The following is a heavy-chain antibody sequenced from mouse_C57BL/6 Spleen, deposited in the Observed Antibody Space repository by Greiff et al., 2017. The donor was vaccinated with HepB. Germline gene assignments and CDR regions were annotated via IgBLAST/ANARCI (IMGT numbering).Heavy chain of an antibody. D-gene: IGHD1-1*01. Sequence: EVQLQQSGPELVKPGASVKISCKASGYTFTDYYMNWVKQSHGKSLEWIGDINPNNGGTSYNQKFKGKGTLTVDKSSSTAYMELRSLTSEDSAVYYCARRYYGSSYYYAMDYWGQGTSVTVSS. CDR3: ARRYYGSSYYYAMDY. J-gene: IGHJ4*01. CDR1: GYTFTDYY. CDR2: INPNNGGT. V-gene: IGHV1-26*01.